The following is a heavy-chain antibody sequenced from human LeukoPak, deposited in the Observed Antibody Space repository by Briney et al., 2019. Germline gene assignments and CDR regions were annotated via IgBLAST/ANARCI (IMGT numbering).Heavy chain of an antibody. V-gene: IGHV3-7*02. D-gene: IGHD3-16*01. Sequence: GGSLRLSCAASGFRFSSYWMTWVRQAPGKGLGWVATIKQYGSEKYYVDSVKGRSTISGDNAKSSLYLQMNSLRAEDTAVYYCARAGERLFDYWGQGTLVTVSS. J-gene: IGHJ4*02. CDR3: ARAGERLFDY. CDR2: IKQYGSEK. CDR1: GFRFSSYW.